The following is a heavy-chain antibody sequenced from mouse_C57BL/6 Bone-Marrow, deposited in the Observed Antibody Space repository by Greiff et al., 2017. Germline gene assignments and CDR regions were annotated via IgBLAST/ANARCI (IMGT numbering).Heavy chain of an antibody. CDR3: ARAAVNVFDY. CDR1: GYAFTNYL. Sequence: QVQLQQSGAELVRPGTSVKVSCKASGYAFTNYLIEWVKQRPGQGLEWIGVINPGSGGTNYNEKFKGKATLTADKSSSTAYMQLSSLTSEDSAVYVCARAAVNVFDYWGQGTTLTVSS. V-gene: IGHV1-54*01. J-gene: IGHJ2*01. CDR2: INPGSGGT.